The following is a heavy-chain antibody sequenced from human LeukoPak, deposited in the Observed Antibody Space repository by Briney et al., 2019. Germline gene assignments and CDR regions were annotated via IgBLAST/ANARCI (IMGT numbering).Heavy chain of an antibody. CDR2: INPNSGGT. J-gene: IGHJ4*02. CDR1: GYTFTGYY. Sequence: ASVKVSCKASGYTFTGYYMHWVRQAPGQGLEWMGWINPNSGGTNYAQKFQGRVTMTRDTSISTAYMELSRLRSDDTAVYYCARDPDDYVWGSYRFNYWGQGTLVTVSS. CDR3: ARDPDDYVWGSYRFNY. V-gene: IGHV1-2*02. D-gene: IGHD3-16*02.